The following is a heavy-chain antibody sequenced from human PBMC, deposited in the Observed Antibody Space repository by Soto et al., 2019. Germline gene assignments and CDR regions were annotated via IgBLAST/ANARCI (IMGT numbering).Heavy chain of an antibody. CDR1: GFTFSDDY. CDR2: ISSSGSTI. Sequence: GGSRRLSCAASGFTFSDDYMSGIRQAPGKGLEWVSYISSSGSTIYYADSVKGRFTISRDNAKNSLYLQMNSLRAEDTAVYYCARAAVAGRRGHSSGQGTLVTVSS. J-gene: IGHJ4*02. V-gene: IGHV3-11*01. D-gene: IGHD6-19*01. CDR3: ARAAVAGRRGHS.